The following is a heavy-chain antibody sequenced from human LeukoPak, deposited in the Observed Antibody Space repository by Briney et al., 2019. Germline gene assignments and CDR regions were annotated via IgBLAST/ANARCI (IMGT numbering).Heavy chain of an antibody. V-gene: IGHV3-23*01. D-gene: IGHD2-2*01. CDR2: ISGSGGTA. Sequence: GGSLRLSCAASGFTFSIYAMSWVRQAPGKGLEWVSAISGSGGTAYYADSVKGRFTISRDNSKNTLYLQMNSLGAEDTAVYYCAKDLPAPYFDYWGQGTLVTVSS. CDR1: GFTFSIYA. J-gene: IGHJ4*02. CDR3: AKDLPAPYFDY.